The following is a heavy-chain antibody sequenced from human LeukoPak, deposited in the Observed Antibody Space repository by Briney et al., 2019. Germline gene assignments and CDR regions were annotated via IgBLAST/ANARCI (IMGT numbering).Heavy chain of an antibody. V-gene: IGHV3-23*01. CDR2: ISGSSGRP. D-gene: IGHD3-9*01. J-gene: IGHJ4*02. CDR1: GFNVSSYA. CDR3: AQASLRFSDWSPDS. Sequence: GGSLRLSCAASGFNVSSYAVSWVRQAPGKGLEWVSTISGSSGRPYYADSVRGRFTSSRDSSKNTLSPQMNSLRAEDTAVYYCAQASLRFSDWSPDSWGQGTLVTVSS.